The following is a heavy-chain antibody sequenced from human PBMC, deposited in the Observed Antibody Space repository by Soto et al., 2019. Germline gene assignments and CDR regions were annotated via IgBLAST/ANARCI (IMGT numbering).Heavy chain of an antibody. J-gene: IGHJ4*02. Sequence: EVQLVESGGGLVQPEGSLRLSCAASGFTFSDHYMDWVRQAPGKGLEWVGRIKNKANSYTTEYAAPVKGRFTISRDDSKNSGVQQINRLKIDDRAVNYCTRAVLCSSPSADGGGEGIQGTVSS. V-gene: IGHV3-72*01. CDR3: TRAVLCSSPSADG. CDR1: GFTFSDHY. D-gene: IGHD6-13*01. CDR2: IKNKANSYTT.